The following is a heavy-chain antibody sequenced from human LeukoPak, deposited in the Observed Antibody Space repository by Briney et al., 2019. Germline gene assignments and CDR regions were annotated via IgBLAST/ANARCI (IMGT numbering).Heavy chain of an antibody. J-gene: IGHJ5*02. D-gene: IGHD2-8*02. V-gene: IGHV3-9*01. CDR2: ISWNSGSI. Sequence: GGSLRLSCAASGFTFDDYAMHWVRQAPGKGLEWVSGISWNSGSIGYADSVKGRFTISRDNAKNSLYLQMNSLRAEDTAVYYCARERSLLGFDPWGQGTLVTVSS. CDR3: ARERSLLGFDP. CDR1: GFTFDDYA.